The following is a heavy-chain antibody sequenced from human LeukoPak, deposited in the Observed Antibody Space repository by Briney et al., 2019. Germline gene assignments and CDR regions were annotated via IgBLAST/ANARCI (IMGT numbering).Heavy chain of an antibody. CDR3: AREYCSVGTCYSGSLDY. Sequence: GGSLRLSCAAAGFTFSHYTMNWVRQAPGKGLEWVASISSSSDYIYYADSLQGRFTISRDNAKNSLLLQMNSLRAEDTAVYYCAREYCSVGTCYSGSLDYWGQGTLVTVSS. D-gene: IGHD2-15*01. J-gene: IGHJ4*02. CDR2: ISSSSDYI. CDR1: GFTFSHYT. V-gene: IGHV3-21*01.